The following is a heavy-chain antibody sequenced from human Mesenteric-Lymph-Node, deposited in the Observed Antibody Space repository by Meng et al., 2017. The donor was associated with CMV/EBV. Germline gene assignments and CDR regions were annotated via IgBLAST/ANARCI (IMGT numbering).Heavy chain of an antibody. V-gene: IGHV5-51*01. J-gene: IGHJ4*02. CDR2: IYPGDSDT. CDR3: AKLLGGLVVGHFDY. CDR1: GYSFSTYW. Sequence: GESLKISCKASGYSFSTYWMAWARQMPGKGLEWMGIIYPGDSDTRYSPSFRGQVTISADKSTNTAYLQWSSLKASDTAMYYCAKLLGGLVVGHFDYWGQGTLVTVSS. D-gene: IGHD3-22*01.